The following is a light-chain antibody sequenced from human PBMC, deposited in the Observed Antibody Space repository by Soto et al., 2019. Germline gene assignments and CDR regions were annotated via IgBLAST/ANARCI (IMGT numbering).Light chain of an antibody. CDR3: CSSTRSYTLV. CDR2: KVS. V-gene: IGLV2-14*01. J-gene: IGLJ3*02. CDR1: SSDVGDSDF. Sequence: QSALTEPASVSGSPRQSITISCTGTSSDVGDSDFVSWYQQRPGNAPKLMIYKVSNRPSGVSNRFSGSKSGNTASLTISGLQAEDEADYYCCSSTRSYTLVFGGGTKLTVL.